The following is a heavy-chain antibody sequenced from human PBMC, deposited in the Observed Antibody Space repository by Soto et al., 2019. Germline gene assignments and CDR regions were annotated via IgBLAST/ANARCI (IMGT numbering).Heavy chain of an antibody. J-gene: IGHJ4*02. CDR3: ARNCEGGSIGTAFAN. V-gene: IGHV1-18*01. D-gene: IGHD3-10*01. CDR1: GYTFTSYG. CDR2: ISAFNGNT. Sequence: ASVKVSCKASGYTFTSYGISWVRQAPGQGLEWMGWISAFNGNTYYAQKLQGRVTMTTDTSTSTAYMELRSLRSDDTAVYYCARNCEGGSIGTAFANWGQGTLVTVSS.